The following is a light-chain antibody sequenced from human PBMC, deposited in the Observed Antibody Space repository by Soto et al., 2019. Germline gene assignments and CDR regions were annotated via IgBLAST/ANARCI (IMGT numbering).Light chain of an antibody. Sequence: DIHMTQSPSTLSASVGDRVTITCRASQSIIIWLAWYQQKPGKAPNLLIYNTSSLESGVPSRFSGCGSGTEFTLTISSLQPDDFATYYCQHLNDYPRTFGQGTKVDVK. CDR1: QSIIIW. CDR3: QHLNDYPRT. CDR2: NTS. V-gene: IGKV1-5*03. J-gene: IGKJ1*01.